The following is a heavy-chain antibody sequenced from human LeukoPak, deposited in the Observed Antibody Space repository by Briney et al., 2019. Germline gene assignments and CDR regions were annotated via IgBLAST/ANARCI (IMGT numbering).Heavy chain of an antibody. CDR1: GGSFSGYY. Sequence: SETLSLTCAVYGGSFSGYYWSWIRQPPGKGLEWIEEINHSGSTNYNPSLKSRVTISVDTSKNQFSLKLSSVTAADTAVYYCARGGPSYDYVWGSYRTNPFDYWGQGTLVTVSS. CDR2: INHSGST. V-gene: IGHV4-34*01. J-gene: IGHJ4*02. CDR3: ARGGPSYDYVWGSYRTNPFDY. D-gene: IGHD3-16*02.